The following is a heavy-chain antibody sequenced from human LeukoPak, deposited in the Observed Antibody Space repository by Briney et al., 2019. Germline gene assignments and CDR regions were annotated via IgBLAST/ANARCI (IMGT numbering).Heavy chain of an antibody. V-gene: IGHV3-48*03. Sequence: PGGSLRLSCAASGFTFSSYEMNWVRQAPGKGLEWVSYISSSGSTIYYADSVKGRFTISGDNAKNSLYLQMNSLRAEDTAVYYCARESYDILTGYRSDLDYWGQGTLVTVSS. CDR3: ARESYDILTGYRSDLDY. J-gene: IGHJ4*02. CDR2: ISSSGSTI. D-gene: IGHD3-9*01. CDR1: GFTFSSYE.